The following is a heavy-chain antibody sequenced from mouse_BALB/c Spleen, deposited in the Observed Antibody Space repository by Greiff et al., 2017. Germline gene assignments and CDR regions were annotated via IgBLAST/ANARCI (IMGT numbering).Heavy chain of an antibody. CDR3: ALFITTAP. Sequence: EVQLQQSGAELVKPGASVKLSCTASGFNIKDTYMHWVKQRPEQGLEWIGRIDPANGNTKYDPKFQGKATITADTSSNTAYLQLSSLTSEDTAVYYCALFITTAPWGQGTTLTVSS. CDR2: IDPANGNT. D-gene: IGHD1-2*01. J-gene: IGHJ2*01. V-gene: IGHV14-3*02. CDR1: GFNIKDTY.